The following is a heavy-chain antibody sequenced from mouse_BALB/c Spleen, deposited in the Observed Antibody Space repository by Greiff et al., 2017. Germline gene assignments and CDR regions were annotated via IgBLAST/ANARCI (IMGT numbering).Heavy chain of an antibody. J-gene: IGHJ4*01. CDR3: AREDGDYAMDY. V-gene: IGHV2-9*02. CDR2: IWAGGST. CDR1: GFSFTRYG. Sequence: VQLQQSGPGLVAPSQSLSITCTVSGFSFTRYGVHWVRQPPGKGLEWLGVIWAGGSTNYNSALMSRLSISKDNSKSQVFLKMNSLQTDDTAMYYCAREDGDYAMDYWGQGTSVTVSS. D-gene: IGHD2-3*01.